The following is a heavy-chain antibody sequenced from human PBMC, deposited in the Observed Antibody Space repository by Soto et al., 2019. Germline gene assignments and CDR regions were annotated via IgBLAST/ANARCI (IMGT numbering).Heavy chain of an antibody. CDR3: ARWGTTGGLDV. Sequence: QVQLVESGGGVVQPGTSLRLSCVGSGFTFRSYVIHWVRQAPGKGLEWVALTSYDGSNNFYGDSVKGRFTISRHNSSNTVELQMDSLRFADTALYYCARWGTTGGLDVWGQGTLVSVSS. J-gene: IGHJ4*02. CDR1: GFTFRSYV. CDR2: TSYDGSNN. D-gene: IGHD3-16*01. V-gene: IGHV3-33*05.